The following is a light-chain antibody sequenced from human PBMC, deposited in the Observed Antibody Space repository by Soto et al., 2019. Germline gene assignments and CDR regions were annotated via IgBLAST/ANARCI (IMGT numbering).Light chain of an antibody. V-gene: IGKV1-39*01. Sequence: DIQMTQSPSSLSASVGDRVTITCRASQSISSYLNWYQQKPGKAPKLLIYAASSLQSGVPSRFSGSGSGTDFTLTSSSLQPEDFATYYCQQSYSTLLPFGGGTKVEIK. CDR1: QSISSY. J-gene: IGKJ4*01. CDR3: QQSYSTLLP. CDR2: AAS.